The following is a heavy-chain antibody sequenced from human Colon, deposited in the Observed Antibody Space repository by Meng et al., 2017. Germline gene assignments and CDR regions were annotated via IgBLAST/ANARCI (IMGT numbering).Heavy chain of an antibody. V-gene: IGHV3-21*01. Sequence: GGSLRLSCAASGFTFSTYDMNWVRQAPGKGLEWVASISRNSGDIYYADSVKGRFTISRSNSKNSLYLEMISLRAEDTAVYYCVRPDFYYNGMDVWGQGTTVTVSS. CDR1: GFTFSTYD. CDR3: VRPDFYYNGMDV. J-gene: IGHJ6*02. CDR2: ISRNSGDI.